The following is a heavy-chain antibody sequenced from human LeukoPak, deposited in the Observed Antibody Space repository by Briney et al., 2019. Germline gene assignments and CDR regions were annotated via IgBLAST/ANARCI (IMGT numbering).Heavy chain of an antibody. CDR1: GFTFSSFG. J-gene: IGHJ4*02. CDR3: VTRRSYYFDY. D-gene: IGHD3-10*01. V-gene: IGHV3-33*01. CDR2: IWFDGKNE. Sequence: GGSLRLSCAASGFTFSSFGMHWVRQAPGKGLEWVADIWFDGKNEHFADSVKGRFTISRDNSKNTMYLQINSLRAEDTAVYYCVTRRSYYFDYWGQGTLVTVSS.